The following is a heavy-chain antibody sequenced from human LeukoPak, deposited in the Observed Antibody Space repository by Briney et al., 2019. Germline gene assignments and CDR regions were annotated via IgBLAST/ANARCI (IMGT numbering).Heavy chain of an antibody. V-gene: IGHV4-61*02. CDR2: IYTSGST. CDR1: GGSISSSSYY. D-gene: IGHD3-10*01. CDR3: AREYLGITMVRTYMDV. Sequence: TLSLTCTVSGGSISSSSYYWSWIRQPAGKGLEWIGRIYTSGSTNYNPSLKSRVTMSVDTSKNQFSLKLSSVTAADTAVYYCAREYLGITMVRTYMDVWGKGTTVTISS. J-gene: IGHJ6*03.